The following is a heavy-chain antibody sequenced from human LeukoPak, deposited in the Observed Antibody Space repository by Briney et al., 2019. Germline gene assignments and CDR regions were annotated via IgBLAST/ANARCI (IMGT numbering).Heavy chain of an antibody. Sequence: GGSLRLSCEASGFTFRNYGVRWVRQAPGKGLEWVAVISYDGGHQYSADSVKGRFTLSRDNSKNTVYLQLSSLRAEDTAVYYCAKDRRMMSAYYGMDVWGQGTPVTVSS. CDR2: ISYDGGHQ. CDR1: GFTFRNYG. V-gene: IGHV3-30*18. D-gene: IGHD3-16*01. CDR3: AKDRRMMSAYYGMDV. J-gene: IGHJ6*02.